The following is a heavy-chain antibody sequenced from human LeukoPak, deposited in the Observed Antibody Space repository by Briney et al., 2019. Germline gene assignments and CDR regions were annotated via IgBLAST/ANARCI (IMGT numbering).Heavy chain of an antibody. CDR3: ARGSWGEIAGRKSFEF. V-gene: IGHV1-8*01. Sequence: ASVTVSCKASEYTFTSYDINWVRQATGQGLEWMGWMNPNGGNTGYAQKFQGRVTMTRVTSISTAYMELNNLTSEDTAVYYCARGSWGEIAGRKSFEFWGQGSLVTVSS. D-gene: IGHD6-6*01. CDR2: MNPNGGNT. J-gene: IGHJ4*02. CDR1: EYTFTSYD.